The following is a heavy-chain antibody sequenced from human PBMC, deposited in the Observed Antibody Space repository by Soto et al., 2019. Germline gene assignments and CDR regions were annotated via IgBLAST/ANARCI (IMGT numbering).Heavy chain of an antibody. CDR3: ARASLEWLLSY. CDR2: ISYDGSNK. Sequence: QVQLVESGGGVVQPGRSLRLSCADSGFTFSSYAMHWVRQAPGKGLEWVAVISYDGSNKYYADSVKGRFTISRDNSKNTLYLQMNSLRAEDTAVYYCARASLEWLLSYWGQGTLVTVSS. D-gene: IGHD3-3*02. J-gene: IGHJ4*02. V-gene: IGHV3-30-3*01. CDR1: GFTFSSYA.